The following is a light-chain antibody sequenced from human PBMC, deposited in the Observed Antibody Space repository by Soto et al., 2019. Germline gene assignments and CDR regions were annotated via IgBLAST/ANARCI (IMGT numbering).Light chain of an antibody. CDR2: NSD. CDR3: ATWDNSLNEVV. Sequence: QSVLTQPPSVSAAAGQKVTISCSGSSSNIGSKFVSWYQQFPGTAPKLLIFNSDKRPSGIPDRFSGSKSGSSATLGITGLQAGDEADYYCATWDNSLNEVVFGGWTKVTVL. J-gene: IGLJ2*01. CDR1: SSNIGSKF. V-gene: IGLV1-51*01.